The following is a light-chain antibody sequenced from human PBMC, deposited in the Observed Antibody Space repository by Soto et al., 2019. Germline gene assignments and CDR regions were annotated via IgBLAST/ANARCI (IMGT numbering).Light chain of an antibody. J-gene: IGKJ4*01. CDR2: TAS. CDR3: LQHNSYPLT. CDR1: QDIITW. V-gene: IGKV1-12*01. Sequence: DIQMTQSPSSVTASVGDRVTITCRASQDIITWLAWYQQKPGKAPNLLIYTASNLQSGVPSRFSGSGSGTEFTLTISSLQPEDFATYYCLQHNSYPLTFGGGTKVDIK.